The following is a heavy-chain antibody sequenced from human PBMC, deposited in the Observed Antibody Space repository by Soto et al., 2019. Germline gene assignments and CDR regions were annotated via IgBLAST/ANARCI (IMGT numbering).Heavy chain of an antibody. CDR3: ARGWFGPDA. D-gene: IGHD3-10*01. CDR1: GFTFSGRS. CDR2: IDNAGTDS. J-gene: IGHJ6*04. Sequence: VGSLRLSCAASGFTFSGRSMHWVRQAPGKGLVWVSGIDNAGTDSTYADSVKGRFTSSRDNAKNTLYLQMNSLRVEDTAVYYCARGWFGPDAWGKGTTVTVSS. V-gene: IGHV3-74*01.